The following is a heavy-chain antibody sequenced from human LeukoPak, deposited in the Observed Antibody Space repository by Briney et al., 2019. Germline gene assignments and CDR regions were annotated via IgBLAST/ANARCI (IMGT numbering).Heavy chain of an antibody. CDR1: GFTFSSYW. D-gene: IGHD3-10*01. J-gene: IGHJ4*02. V-gene: IGHV3-74*01. CDR3: ARGYYHYGSGTYD. CDR2: INSDGSST. Sequence: GGSLRLSCAASGFTFSSYWMHWVRQAPGKGLVWVSRINSDGSSTSYAYSVKGRFTISRDSAKNTLYLQMSSLRAEDTAVCYCARGYYHYGSGTYDWGQGTLVSVSS.